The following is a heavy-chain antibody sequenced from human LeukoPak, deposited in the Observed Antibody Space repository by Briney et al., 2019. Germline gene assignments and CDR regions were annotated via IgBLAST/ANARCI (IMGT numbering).Heavy chain of an antibody. CDR1: GFTFSNAW. D-gene: IGHD6-19*01. V-gene: IGHV3-15*01. J-gene: IGHJ4*02. CDR3: TTEPRSGWPPVRGFFDY. CDR2: IKSKTDGGTT. Sequence: PGGSLRLSCAASGFTFSNAWMSWVRQAPGKGLEWVGRIKSKTDGGTTDYAAPVKGRFTISRDDSKNTLYLQMNSLKTEDTAVYYCTTEPRSGWPPVRGFFDYWGQGTLVTVSP.